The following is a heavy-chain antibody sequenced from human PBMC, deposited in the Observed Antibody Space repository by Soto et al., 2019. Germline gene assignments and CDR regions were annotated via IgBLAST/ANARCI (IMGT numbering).Heavy chain of an antibody. D-gene: IGHD3-10*01. CDR3: AGITWFRGMDV. J-gene: IGHJ6*02. CDR2: TYYKSKWIN. V-gene: IGHV6-1*01. Sequence: SQTLSLTCAISGDSVSSNNADWNWIRTSPSRGLEWLGRTYYKSKWINDYALSVKSRITITPETSKNQFSLHLFSVIPEDTAVYYCAGITWFRGMDVWGQGTPVTVSS. CDR1: GDSVSSNNAD.